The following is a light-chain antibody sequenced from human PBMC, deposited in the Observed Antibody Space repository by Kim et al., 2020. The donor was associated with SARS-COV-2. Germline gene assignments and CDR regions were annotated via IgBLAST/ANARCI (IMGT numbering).Light chain of an antibody. CDR2: RNN. Sequence: QSVLTQPPSASGSPGQWVSISCSGSSSNIGSNAVNWFQRLPGSAPKLLINRNNQRPSGVPDRFYGSKSGTSASLVISGLQSEDEGDYYCAAWDDSLNGHWVFGGGTKLTVL. CDR1: SSNIGSNA. V-gene: IGLV1-44*01. CDR3: AAWDDSLNGHWV. J-gene: IGLJ3*02.